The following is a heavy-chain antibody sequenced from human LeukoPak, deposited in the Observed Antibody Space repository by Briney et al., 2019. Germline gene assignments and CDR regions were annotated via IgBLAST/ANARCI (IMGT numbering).Heavy chain of an antibody. CDR1: GYTFSYYH. V-gene: IGHV1-2*02. Sequence: ASVTVSFKASGYTFSYYHIHWLRQAPGQGLEWLGWINSNSGGTHYAQKFQGRVTMTRDPSITTAYMELSRLQSDDTAVYYCAKDLQSSYDYDTSGYYFVGYFFYMDVWGKGTTVTVSS. D-gene: IGHD3-22*01. CDR2: INSNSGGT. J-gene: IGHJ6*03. CDR3: AKDLQSSYDYDTSGYYFVGYFFYMDV.